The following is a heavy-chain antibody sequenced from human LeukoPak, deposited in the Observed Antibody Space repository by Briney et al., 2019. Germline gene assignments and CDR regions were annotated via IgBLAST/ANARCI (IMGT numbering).Heavy chain of an antibody. Sequence: SETLSLTCAVYGGSFSGYYWSWVRQPPGKGLEWIGEINHSRSTNYNPSLKSRVTISVDTSKNQFSLKLSSVTAADTAVYYCARRRPYYYYMDVWGKGTTVTISS. V-gene: IGHV4-34*01. J-gene: IGHJ6*03. CDR3: ARRRPYYYYMDV. CDR1: GGSFSGYY. CDR2: INHSRST.